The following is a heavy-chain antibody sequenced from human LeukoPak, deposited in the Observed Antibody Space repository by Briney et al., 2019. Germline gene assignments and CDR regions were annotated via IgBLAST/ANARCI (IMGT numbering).Heavy chain of an antibody. CDR2: ISAYNGNT. Sequence: ASVKVSCKASGYTFTSYGISWVRQAPGQGLEWMGWISAYNGNTNYAQKLQGRVTMTTDTSTSTAYMELRSLRSDDTAVYYCARSDIAVAGTSSFDYWGQGTLVTVFS. V-gene: IGHV1-18*01. J-gene: IGHJ4*02. CDR3: ARSDIAVAGTSSFDY. CDR1: GYTFTSYG. D-gene: IGHD6-19*01.